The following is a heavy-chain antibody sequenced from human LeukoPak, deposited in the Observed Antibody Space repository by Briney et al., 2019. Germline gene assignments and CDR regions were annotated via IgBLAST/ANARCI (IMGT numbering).Heavy chain of an antibody. CDR1: GGSFSGYY. CDR2: INHSGST. Sequence: PSGTLSLTCAVYGGSFSGYYWSWIRQPPGKGLEWIGEINHSGSTNYNPSLKSRVTISVDTSKNQFSLKLSSVTAADTAVYYCARRPATLDYWGQGTLVTVSS. CDR3: ARRPATLDY. V-gene: IGHV4-34*01. D-gene: IGHD2-2*01. J-gene: IGHJ4*02.